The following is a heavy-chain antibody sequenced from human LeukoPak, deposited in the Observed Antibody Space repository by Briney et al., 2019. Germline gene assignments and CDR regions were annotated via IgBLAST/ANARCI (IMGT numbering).Heavy chain of an antibody. D-gene: IGHD6-13*01. Sequence: ASVKVSCKASGYTFTSYDINWVRQATGQGLEWTGWMNPNSGNTGYAQKFQGRVTMTRNTSISTAYMELSSLRSEDTAVYYCARMMAAATNWFDPWGQGTLVTVSS. CDR1: GYTFTSYD. J-gene: IGHJ5*02. CDR2: MNPNSGNT. V-gene: IGHV1-8*01. CDR3: ARMMAAATNWFDP.